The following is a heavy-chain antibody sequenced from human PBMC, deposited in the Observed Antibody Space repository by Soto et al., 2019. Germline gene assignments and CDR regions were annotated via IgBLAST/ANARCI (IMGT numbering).Heavy chain of an antibody. CDR1: GGSFSVYY. J-gene: IGHJ5*02. CDR3: ARASSDMVLVVMIRQPPTGFDP. V-gene: IGHV4-34*01. D-gene: IGHD3-10*01. Sequence: SDTLSLTCAVYGGSFSVYYWSWIRQPPGKGLEWIGEINHSGSTNYNPSLKSRVTISVDTSKNQFSLKLSSVTAADTAVYYCARASSDMVLVVMIRQPPTGFDPWGQGTLVTVSS. CDR2: INHSGST.